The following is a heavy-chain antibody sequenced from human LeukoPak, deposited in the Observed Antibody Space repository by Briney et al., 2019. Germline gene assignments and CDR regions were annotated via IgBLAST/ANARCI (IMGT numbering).Heavy chain of an antibody. CDR3: ARTLVVVMYYGMDV. J-gene: IGHJ6*02. D-gene: IGHD3-22*01. Sequence: QPGGSLRLFCAASGFTFSSDWMHWVRQAPGKGLVWVSRISSDGSSTSYADSVKGRFTISRDNTKNTLYLQMNSLRAEDTAVYYCARTLVVVMYYGMDVWGQGTTVTVSS. CDR1: GFTFSSDW. V-gene: IGHV3-74*01. CDR2: ISSDGSST.